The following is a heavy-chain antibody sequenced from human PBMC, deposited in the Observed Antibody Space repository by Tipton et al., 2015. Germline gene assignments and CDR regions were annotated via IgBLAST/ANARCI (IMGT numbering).Heavy chain of an antibody. CDR2: INSGGNT. D-gene: IGHD2-21*01. CDR1: GFIFSDYA. CDR3: SKWMTQSIFES. V-gene: IGHV3-23*01. Sequence: SLRLSCAASGFIFSDYAIHWVRQAPGKGLEWISVINSGGNTYYADSVKGRFTVSRDDSNNKVYLQMNSLRAEDAAVYYCSKWMTQSIFESWGQGTRVTVSA. J-gene: IGHJ4*02.